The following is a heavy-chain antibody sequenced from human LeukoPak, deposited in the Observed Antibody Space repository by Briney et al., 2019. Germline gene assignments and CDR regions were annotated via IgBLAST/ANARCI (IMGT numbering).Heavy chain of an antibody. CDR2: IRYDGSNK. CDR3: AKDRAVVVPAAIVFWFDP. J-gene: IGHJ5*02. CDR1: GFTFSSYG. V-gene: IGHV3-30*02. D-gene: IGHD2-2*01. Sequence: GGSLRLSCAASGFTFSSYGMHWVRQAPGKGLEWVAFIRYDGSNKYYADSVKGRFTISRDNSKNTLYLQMNSLRAEDTAVYYCAKDRAVVVPAAIVFWFDPWGQGTLVTVSS.